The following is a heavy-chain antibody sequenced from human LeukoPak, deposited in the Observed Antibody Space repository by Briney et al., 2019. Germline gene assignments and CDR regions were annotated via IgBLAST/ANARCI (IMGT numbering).Heavy chain of an antibody. J-gene: IGHJ2*01. CDR3: ARAGVTNQLGETYWYFDL. D-gene: IGHD1-1*01. CDR2: IEKDGSVT. V-gene: IGHV3-7*01. Sequence: PGGSLRLSCTASGFTLSNYWMTWVRQAPGKGLEWVAKIEKDGSVTYYVDSMKGRFTVSRDNAANSLYLQMSNLGVEDTAVYSCARAGVTNQLGETYWYFDLWGRGTLVTVSS. CDR1: GFTLSNYW.